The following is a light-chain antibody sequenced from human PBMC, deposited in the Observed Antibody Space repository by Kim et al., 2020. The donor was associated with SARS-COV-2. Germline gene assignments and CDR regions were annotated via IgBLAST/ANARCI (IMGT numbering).Light chain of an antibody. Sequence: SYELTQLPSVSVSPGQTASITCSGDKLGDKYACWYQQKPGQSPVLVIYQDSKRPSGIPERFSGSNSGNTATLTISGTQAMDEADYYCQAWDSSTTWVFGGGTQLTVL. CDR2: QDS. J-gene: IGLJ3*02. CDR1: KLGDKY. V-gene: IGLV3-1*01. CDR3: QAWDSSTTWV.